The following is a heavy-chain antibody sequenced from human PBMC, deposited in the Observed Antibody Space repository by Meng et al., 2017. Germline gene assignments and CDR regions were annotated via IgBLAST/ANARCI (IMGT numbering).Heavy chain of an antibody. CDR2: IIHIFGTA. Sequence: GQVVWAGAEVKMPEVLVNGSCKASGGLCSSLAASWSRQAPGLELVCIRQIIHIFGTANYAQKVQGRLTITAEEGTTAAHMELGSLRCEVMGVYYCARDIAGCFGYWGQGTLVTVSS. CDR1: GGLCSSLA. J-gene: IGHJ4*02. V-gene: IGHV1-69*01. D-gene: IGHD2-15*01. CDR3: ARDIAGCFGY.